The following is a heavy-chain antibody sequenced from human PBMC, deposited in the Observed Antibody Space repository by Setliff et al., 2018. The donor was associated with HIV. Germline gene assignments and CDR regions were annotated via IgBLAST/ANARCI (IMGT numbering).Heavy chain of an antibody. CDR1: GFTFTNYY. CDR2: ISISDNVI. D-gene: IGHD2-15*01. V-gene: IGHV3-11*01. Sequence: GGSLRLSCAASGFTFTNYYMSWIRQAPGKGLEWVSYISISDNVIYYADSLKGRFTISRDNGKKSLYLQTNSLRAEDTAVYYCARVGYCSGGNCAAYYFDYWGQGTVVTVSS. CDR3: ARVGYCSGGNCAAYYFDY. J-gene: IGHJ4*02.